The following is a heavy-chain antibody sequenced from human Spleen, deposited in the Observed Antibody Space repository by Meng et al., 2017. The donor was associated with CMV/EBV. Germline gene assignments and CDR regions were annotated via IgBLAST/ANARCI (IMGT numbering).Heavy chain of an antibody. D-gene: IGHD2-2*02. Sequence: GESLKISCAASGFTSSNYVMNWVRQAPGKGLEWVSYIDSSSRTIYYADSVKGRFTISRDNAKNSLYLQMNSLRAEDTALYYCVRDKYCRTTSCSTFDDYYGMDVWGQGSTVTVSS. J-gene: IGHJ6*02. CDR1: GFTSSNYV. V-gene: IGHV3-48*04. CDR2: IDSSSRTI. CDR3: VRDKYCRTTSCSTFDDYYGMDV.